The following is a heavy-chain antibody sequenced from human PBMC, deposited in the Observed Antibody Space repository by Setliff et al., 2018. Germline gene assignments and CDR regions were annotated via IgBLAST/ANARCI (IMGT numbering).Heavy chain of an antibody. V-gene: IGHV1-18*01. CDR1: GYTFTSYG. CDR2: ISVYNGKT. D-gene: IGHD1-26*01. J-gene: IGHJ4*02. CDR3: VRDSGKFSFDF. Sequence: GASVKVSCKASGYTFTSYGFSWVRQAPGQGLEWMGWISVYNGKTKYAQKFQGRVTMTTDTSTRTAYMEVTSLTTEDTAVYYCVRDSGKFSFDFWGQGTLVTVPQ.